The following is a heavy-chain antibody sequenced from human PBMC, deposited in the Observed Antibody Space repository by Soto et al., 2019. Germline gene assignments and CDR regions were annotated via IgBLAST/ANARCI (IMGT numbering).Heavy chain of an antibody. CDR2: ISSSSVIT. Sequence: GGSLRLSCAASGFSFSTYSMNWVRQAPGKGLEWVSSISSSSVITYYADSVKGRFTISRDNAKSTLYLQMNSLRAEDTAVYYCAKDLGDTSPVGFDYWGQGTLVTVSS. V-gene: IGHV3-21*04. D-gene: IGHD2-21*02. J-gene: IGHJ4*02. CDR1: GFSFSTYS. CDR3: AKDLGDTSPVGFDY.